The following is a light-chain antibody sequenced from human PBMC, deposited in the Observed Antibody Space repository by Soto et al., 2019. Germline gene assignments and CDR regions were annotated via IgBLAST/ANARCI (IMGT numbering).Light chain of an antibody. CDR2: EAS. V-gene: IGKV1-5*03. Sequence: IQMTQSPSTLSASVGDRVTITCRASQSISKWLAWYQQKPGKAPKLLIYEASRLQSGVPASFSGWGSGTEFTLTISSLQPDDFATYHCQQYNSYSTFGQGTKVDIK. CDR3: QQYNSYST. CDR1: QSISKW. J-gene: IGKJ1*01.